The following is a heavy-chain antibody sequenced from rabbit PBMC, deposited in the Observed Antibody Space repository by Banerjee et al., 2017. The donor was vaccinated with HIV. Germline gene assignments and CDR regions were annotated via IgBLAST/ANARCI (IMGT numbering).Heavy chain of an antibody. D-gene: IGHD8-1*01. CDR2: IDTGSGSS. Sequence: QEQLEESGGGLVKPEGSLTLTCTASGFSFSSSYAMCWVRQAPGKGLEWIGYIDTGSGSSAYASWAKGRFTISKTSSTTVTLQMTSLTAADTATYFCARTGNSYYTGFGLWGQGTLVTVS. V-gene: IGHV1S45*01. CDR3: ARTGNSYYTGFGL. J-gene: IGHJ4*01. CDR1: GFSFSSSYA.